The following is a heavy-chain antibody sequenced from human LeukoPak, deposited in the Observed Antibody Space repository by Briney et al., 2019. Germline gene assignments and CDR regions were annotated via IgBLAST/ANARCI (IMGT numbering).Heavy chain of an antibody. D-gene: IGHD6-13*01. J-gene: IGHJ3*02. Sequence: GESLKISCKSSGYTFTTYWIGWVRQMPGKGLEWMGVIYPGDSDTRYSPSFQGQVTMSVDKSISTAYLQWSSLKASDSAMYYCATMQLVTGGDAFNIWGQGTMVTVSS. CDR1: GYTFTTYW. CDR2: IYPGDSDT. V-gene: IGHV5-51*01. CDR3: ATMQLVTGGDAFNI.